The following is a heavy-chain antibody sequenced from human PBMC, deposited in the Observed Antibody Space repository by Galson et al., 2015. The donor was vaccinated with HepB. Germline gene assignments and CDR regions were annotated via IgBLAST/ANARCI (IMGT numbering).Heavy chain of an antibody. D-gene: IGHD2-8*02. V-gene: IGHV3-53*01. Sequence: SLRLSCAVSGFPVTNNYMSWVRQAPGKGLEWLSVIYSGGTTNYADSLKGRFTISRDNSKNTVYLHISSLRVEDTAVYYCASSYCTGSSCYFDDWGQGTLLTFSS. CDR3: ASSYCTGSSCYFDD. CDR1: GFPVTNNY. J-gene: IGHJ4*02. CDR2: IYSGGTT.